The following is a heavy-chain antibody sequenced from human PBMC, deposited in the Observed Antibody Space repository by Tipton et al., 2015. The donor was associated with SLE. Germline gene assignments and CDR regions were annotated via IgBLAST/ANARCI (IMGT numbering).Heavy chain of an antibody. V-gene: IGHV4-59*01. Sequence: TLSLTCTVSGGSISSYYWSWIRQPPGKGLEWIGYIYYSGSTDYNPSLKSRVTISVDTSKNQFSLKLSSVTAADTAVYYCARSSVVVVAGYVDYWGQGTLVTVSS. CDR1: GGSISSYY. CDR2: IYYSGST. D-gene: IGHD2-15*01. CDR3: ARSSVVVVAGYVDY. J-gene: IGHJ4*02.